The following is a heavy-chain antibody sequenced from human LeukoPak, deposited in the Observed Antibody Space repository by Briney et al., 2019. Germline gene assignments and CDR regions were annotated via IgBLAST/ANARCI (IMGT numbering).Heavy chain of an antibody. D-gene: IGHD3-10*01. J-gene: IGHJ5*02. Sequence: GGSLRLSCAASGFTFSSYGMHWVRQAPGKGLEWVAVIWYDGSNKYYAHSVKGRFTISRDNSQNTLYLQMNSLRAEDTAVYYCARDPRFWFGELLDWFDPWGRGTLVTVSS. CDR2: IWYDGSNK. CDR1: GFTFSSYG. CDR3: ARDPRFWFGELLDWFDP. V-gene: IGHV3-33*01.